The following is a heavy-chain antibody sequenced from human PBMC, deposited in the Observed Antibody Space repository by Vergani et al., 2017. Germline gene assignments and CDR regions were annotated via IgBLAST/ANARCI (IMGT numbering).Heavy chain of an antibody. CDR1: GFTFSSYS. Sequence: EVQLVESGGGLVKPGGSLRLSCAASGFTFSSYSMNWVRQAPGKGLEWVSSISSSSSYIYYADSVKGRFTISRDNAKNSLYLQMNSMRAEDTAVYYCAGDERGLRLGEQVGDDAFDIWGQGTMVTVSS. CDR3: AGDERGLRLGEQVGDDAFDI. CDR2: ISSSSSYI. V-gene: IGHV3-21*01. D-gene: IGHD3-16*01. J-gene: IGHJ3*02.